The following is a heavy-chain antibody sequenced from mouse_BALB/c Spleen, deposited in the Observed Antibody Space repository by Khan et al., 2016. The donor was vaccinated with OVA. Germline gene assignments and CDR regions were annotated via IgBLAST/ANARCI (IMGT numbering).Heavy chain of an antibody. CDR3: ARSNYCGSSFYATDY. Sequence: DLVKPGASVKLSCKASGYTFTSYWINWIKQRPGQGLEWIGRIGPGSGSTSYNEMFTGKATLTVDTTSSTAYIQLSSLSSEDSAVYCCARSNYCGSSFYATDYWGQGTSVTVSS. V-gene: IGHV1S41*01. CDR2: IGPGSGST. D-gene: IGHD1-1*01. J-gene: IGHJ4*01. CDR1: GYTFTSYW.